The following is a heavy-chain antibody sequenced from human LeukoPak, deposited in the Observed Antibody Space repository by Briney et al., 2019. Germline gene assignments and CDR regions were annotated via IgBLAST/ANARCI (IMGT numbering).Heavy chain of an antibody. J-gene: IGHJ4*02. CDR1: GGSISSYY. D-gene: IGHD1-26*01. Sequence: PSETLSLTCTVSGGSISSYYWNWIRQPPGKGLEWIGEINHSGSTNYNPSLKSRVTISVDTSKNQFSLKLSSVTAADTAVYYCASPYIVGATNADDYWGQGTLVTVSS. CDR2: INHSGST. V-gene: IGHV4-34*01. CDR3: ASPYIVGATNADDY.